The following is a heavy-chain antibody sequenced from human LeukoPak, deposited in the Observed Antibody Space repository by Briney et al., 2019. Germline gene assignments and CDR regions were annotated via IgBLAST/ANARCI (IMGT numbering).Heavy chain of an antibody. CDR3: ARDRDYDGGGYYFDD. V-gene: IGHV4-4*07. CDR1: GVSISSYY. Sequence: KSSETLSLTCSVSGVSISSYYWSWIRQPAGKGLEWLGRLHTSGSNNYNSSLKSRAMMSVDTSKNQFSLRLSSVTAADTAVYYCARDRDYDGGGYYFDDWGQGTLVTVSS. CDR2: LHTSGSN. J-gene: IGHJ4*02. D-gene: IGHD4-17*01.